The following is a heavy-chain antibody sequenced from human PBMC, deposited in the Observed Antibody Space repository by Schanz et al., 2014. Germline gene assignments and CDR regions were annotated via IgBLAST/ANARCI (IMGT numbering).Heavy chain of an antibody. Sequence: QVQLQESGPRLVKPSQTLSLTCTVPGGSIKRGDTYWNWIRQQPGKGLEWIGYIYSGSSYFNPSLKSRVTITGDASKNQFSLTLSSVTVADTAVYYCARGHDYSPVEYWGQGVLVSVSS. V-gene: IGHV4-31*03. D-gene: IGHD4-4*01. CDR1: GGSIKRGDTY. CDR3: ARGHDYSPVEY. CDR2: IYSGSS. J-gene: IGHJ4*02.